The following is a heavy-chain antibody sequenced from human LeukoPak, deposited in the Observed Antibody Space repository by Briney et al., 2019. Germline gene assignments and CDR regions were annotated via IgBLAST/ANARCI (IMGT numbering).Heavy chain of an antibody. D-gene: IGHD3-22*01. CDR2: IMPIFGTS. Sequence: SVKVSCKASGGTFSSYAISWVRQAPGQGLEWMGGIMPIFGTSNYAQKFQGRVTITTDESTSTAYRELSSLRSEDTAVYYCARESDSSGYLNYWGQGTLVTVSS. CDR1: GGTFSSYA. CDR3: ARESDSSGYLNY. J-gene: IGHJ4*02. V-gene: IGHV1-69*05.